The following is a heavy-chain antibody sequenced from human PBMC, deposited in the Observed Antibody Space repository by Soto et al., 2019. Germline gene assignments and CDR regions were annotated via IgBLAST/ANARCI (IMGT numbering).Heavy chain of an antibody. J-gene: IGHJ4*02. D-gene: IGHD3-10*01. Sequence: QLQLQESGPGLVKPSETLSLTCTVSGGSISSSSYYWGWIRQPPGKGLEWIGSIYYSGSTYYNPSLNSRVTISVDTSKDQFSLKLSSVTAADTAVYYCARGGSGSPGRTPFVYWGQGTLVAFSS. V-gene: IGHV4-39*01. CDR1: GGSISSSSYY. CDR2: IYYSGST. CDR3: ARGGSGSPGRTPFVY.